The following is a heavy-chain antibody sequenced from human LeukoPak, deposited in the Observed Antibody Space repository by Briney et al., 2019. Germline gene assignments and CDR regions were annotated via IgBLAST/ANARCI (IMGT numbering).Heavy chain of an antibody. CDR2: IYYGGST. V-gene: IGHV4-59*08. D-gene: IGHD1-26*01. CDR1: GGSISSYY. Sequence: SETLSLTCTVSGGSISSYYWSWIRQPPGKGLEWIGYIYYGGSTNYNPSLKSRVTISLDTSKNQFSLKLSSVTAADTAVYYCARHDRVGATSFDYWGQGTLVTVSS. J-gene: IGHJ4*02. CDR3: ARHDRVGATSFDY.